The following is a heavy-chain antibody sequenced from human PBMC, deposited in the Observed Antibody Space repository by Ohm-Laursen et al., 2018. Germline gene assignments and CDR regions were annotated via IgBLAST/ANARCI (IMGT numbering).Heavy chain of an antibody. CDR1: GITFSSYA. J-gene: IGHJ4*02. Sequence: SLRLSCAASGITFSSYAMNWVRQAPGKGLEWVSGISGSGGSTDYADSVKGRFTISRDDSKNTLFLQMSALRAEDTALYYCAKENPSYFYDYWGQGTLVTVSS. CDR2: ISGSGGST. V-gene: IGHV3-23*01. CDR3: AKENPSYFYDY. D-gene: IGHD3-10*01.